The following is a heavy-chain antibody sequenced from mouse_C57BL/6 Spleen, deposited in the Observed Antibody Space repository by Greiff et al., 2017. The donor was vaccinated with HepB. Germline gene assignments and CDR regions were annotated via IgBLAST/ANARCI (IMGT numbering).Heavy chain of an antibody. J-gene: IGHJ3*01. CDR1: GYTFPSYW. CDR3: AIGGFYYGYYEESRGTWLAY. CDR2: IHPSDSDT. D-gene: IGHD2-1*01. Sequence: QVQLQQPGAELVKPGASVKVSCKASGYTFPSYWMHWVKQRPGQGLEWIGRIHPSDSDTNYNQKFKGKATLTVDKSSSTAYMQLSSLTSGDSAVYDCAIGGFYYGYYEESRGTWLAYWGQGTLVTVSA. V-gene: IGHV1-74*01.